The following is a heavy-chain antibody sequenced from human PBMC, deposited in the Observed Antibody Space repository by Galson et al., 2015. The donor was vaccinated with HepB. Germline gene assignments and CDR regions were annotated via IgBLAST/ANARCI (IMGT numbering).Heavy chain of an antibody. J-gene: IGHJ4*02. D-gene: IGHD1-26*01. CDR3: VKDVGGTYFFYFDY. CDR2: ININGGST. V-gene: IGHV3-64D*06. CDR1: GFTFSIYA. Sequence: SLRLSCAASGFTFSIYAMHWIRQAPGKGLEYVSSININGGSTYYADSVKGRFTISGDNSKNTLYLQMSSLRAEDTAVYYCVKDVGGTYFFYFDYWGQGTLVTVSS.